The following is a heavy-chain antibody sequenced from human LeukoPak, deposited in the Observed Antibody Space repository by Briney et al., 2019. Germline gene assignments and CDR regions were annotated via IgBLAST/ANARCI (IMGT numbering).Heavy chain of an antibody. J-gene: IGHJ4*02. Sequence: PGGSLRLSCAASGFTFSSYSMNWVRQAPGKGLEWVSSISSSSSYIYYADSVKGRFTISRDNAKNSLYLQMNSLRAEDTAVYYCARENVDTAKIDYWGQGTLVTVSS. D-gene: IGHD5-18*01. V-gene: IGHV3-21*01. CDR2: ISSSSSYI. CDR1: GFTFSSYS. CDR3: ARENVDTAKIDY.